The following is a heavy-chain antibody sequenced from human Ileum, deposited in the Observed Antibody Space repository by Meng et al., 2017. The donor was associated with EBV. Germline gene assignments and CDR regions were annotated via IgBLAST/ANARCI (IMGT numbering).Heavy chain of an antibody. V-gene: IGHV3-23*04. Sequence: EVQLVESVGGLVQPGGSLRLSCAASGFIFNNYAMSWVRQTPGKGLEWVSAISGGADSTYYVHSVEGRFTISRDNSKNTLYLQMNSLRAEDSAVYYCAKGRAGNWFDPWGQGTLVTVSS. J-gene: IGHJ5*02. CDR1: GFIFNNYA. CDR3: AKGRAGNWFDP. CDR2: ISGGADST.